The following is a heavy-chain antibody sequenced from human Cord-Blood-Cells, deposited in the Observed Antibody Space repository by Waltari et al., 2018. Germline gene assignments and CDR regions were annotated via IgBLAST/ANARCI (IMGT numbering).Heavy chain of an antibody. D-gene: IGHD6-6*01. J-gene: IGHJ3*02. CDR3: ARGDMEEYSSSSDAFDI. CDR1: GGSFSGYY. Sequence: QVQLQQWGAGLLKPSETLSLTCAVYGGSFSGYYWSWIRKPPGKGLEWIGEINHSGSTNYNPSLKSRVTISVDTSKNQFSLKLSSVTAADTAVYYCARGDMEEYSSSSDAFDIWGQGTMVTVSS. V-gene: IGHV4-34*01. CDR2: INHSGST.